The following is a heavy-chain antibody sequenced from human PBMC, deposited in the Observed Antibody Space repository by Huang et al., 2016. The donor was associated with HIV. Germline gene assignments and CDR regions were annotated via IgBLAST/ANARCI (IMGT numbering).Heavy chain of an antibody. J-gene: IGHJ4*02. Sequence: EVQLVESGGGLVQPGGSLRLSCAASRFTFSNYNMNWVRQAPGEGLELVSYISSSSSTIYYADSVKGRVTISRDNAKNSLYLQMNSLRAEDTAVYYGARGEGYGSGSYFDYWGQGTLVTVSS. CDR1: RFTFSNYN. V-gene: IGHV3-48*01. CDR3: ARGEGYGSGSYFDY. D-gene: IGHD3-10*01. CDR2: ISSSSSTI.